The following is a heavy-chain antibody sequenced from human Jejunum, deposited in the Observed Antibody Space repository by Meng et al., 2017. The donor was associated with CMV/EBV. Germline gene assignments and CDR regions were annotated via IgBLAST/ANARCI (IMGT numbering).Heavy chain of an antibody. CDR2: IKNKADNYVT. CDR3: GRDSMKGGGFDC. V-gene: IGHV3-72*01. Sequence: GFTFSDNHMDWVRQAPGKGLEWVGRIKNKADNYVTEYAASVRGRFTISRDVPRNSLYLQMNSLKSEDTALYYCGRDSMKGGGFDCWGQGILVTVSS. J-gene: IGHJ4*02. CDR1: GFTFSDNH. D-gene: IGHD3-10*01.